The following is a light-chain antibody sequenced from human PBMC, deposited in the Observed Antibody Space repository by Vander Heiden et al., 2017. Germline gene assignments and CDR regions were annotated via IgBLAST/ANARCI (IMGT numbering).Light chain of an antibody. CDR3: QVWNSSSDHVV. CDR2: DDS. CDR1: NIGSKG. Sequence: SYALTQPPSVSVAPGQTPRITCGGNNIGSKGVHWYQQEPGRAPVLVVYDDSDRPSGIPERFSGSNSGSTATLTISRVEAGDEADYYCQVWNSSSDHVVFGGGTKLTVL. V-gene: IGLV3-21*02. J-gene: IGLJ2*01.